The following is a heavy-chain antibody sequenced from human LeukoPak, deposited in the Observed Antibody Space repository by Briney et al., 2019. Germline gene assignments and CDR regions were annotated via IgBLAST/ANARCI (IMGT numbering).Heavy chain of an antibody. D-gene: IGHD7-27*01. V-gene: IGHV3-23*01. CDR1: GLTFISYA. J-gene: IGHJ4*02. CDR3: AKGTGDTAYYFDF. Sequence: GGSLRLSCTTSGLTFISYALSWVRQAPGKGLEWVSGIRVSGSTYYPDSVTGRFTISRDNSENTLYLQMSGLRAEDTAIYYCAKGTGDTAYYFDFWGQGVLVTVSS. CDR2: IRVSGST.